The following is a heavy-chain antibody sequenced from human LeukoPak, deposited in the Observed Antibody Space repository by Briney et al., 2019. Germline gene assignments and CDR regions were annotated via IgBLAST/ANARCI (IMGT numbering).Heavy chain of an antibody. CDR2: MNPNSGNT. Sequence: ASVKVSCKASGYTFTSYDINWVRQATGQGLEWMGWMNPNSGNTGYAQKFQGRVTMTRNTSISTAYMELRSLRSDDTAVYYCARDSGWLPLSSLLYFDYWGRGTLVTVSS. V-gene: IGHV1-8*01. CDR1: GYTFTSYD. J-gene: IGHJ4*02. CDR3: ARDSGWLPLSSLLYFDY. D-gene: IGHD3-9*01.